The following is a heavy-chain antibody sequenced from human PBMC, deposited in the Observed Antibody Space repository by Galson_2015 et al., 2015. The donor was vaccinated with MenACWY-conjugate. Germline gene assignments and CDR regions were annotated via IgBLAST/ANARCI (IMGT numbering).Heavy chain of an antibody. J-gene: IGHJ4*02. V-gene: IGHV3-74*01. Sequence: SLRLSCAASGLTFSNYWMHWVRQAPGKGLVWVSRINSDGSSINYADSVKGRFTISRDDAKNTLYLQMNSLGAEDTAVYYCASFGDCHSKSCSPYWGQGTLVTVSS. CDR2: INSDGSSI. D-gene: IGHD2-2*01. CDR1: GLTFSNYW. CDR3: ASFGDCHSKSCSPY.